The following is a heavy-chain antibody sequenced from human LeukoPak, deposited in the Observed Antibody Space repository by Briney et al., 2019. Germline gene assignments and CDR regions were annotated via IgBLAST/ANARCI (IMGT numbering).Heavy chain of an antibody. J-gene: IGHJ4*02. CDR1: GGSISSSSYY. CDR2: IYYSGST. CDR3: ARHVDSSGYYYTSPFDY. D-gene: IGHD3-22*01. V-gene: IGHV4-39*01. Sequence: KTSETLSLTCTVSGGSISSSSYYWGWIRQPPGKGLESIGSIYYSGSTYYNPSLKSRVTISVDTSKNQFSLKLSSVTAADTAVYYCARHVDSSGYYYTSPFDYWGQGTLVTVSS.